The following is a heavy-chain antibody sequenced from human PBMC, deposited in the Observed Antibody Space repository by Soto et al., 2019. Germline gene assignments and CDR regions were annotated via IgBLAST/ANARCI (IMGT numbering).Heavy chain of an antibody. J-gene: IGHJ4*02. CDR1: RFTFSAYY. CDR2: ISGGSGDT. Sequence: GGSLXXXCAASRFTFSAYYMSWIRQAPGKGLEWVSYISGGSGDTNYADSVKGRATISRDNAKNSLYLQMSSLRVEDTAMYYCARGDRIADNWGQGTLVTVSS. D-gene: IGHD2-21*01. V-gene: IGHV3-11*06. CDR3: ARGDRIADN.